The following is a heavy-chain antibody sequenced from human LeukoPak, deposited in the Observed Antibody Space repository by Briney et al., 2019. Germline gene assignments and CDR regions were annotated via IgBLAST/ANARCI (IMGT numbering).Heavy chain of an antibody. CDR2: ISGSGGST. CDR1: GFTFSSYA. Sequence: GGSLRLSCAASGFTFSSYAMSWVRQAPGKGLEWVSAISGSGGSTYYADSAKGRFTISRDNSKNTLYLQMNSPRAEDTAVYYCAKGLTYSGIKGRFDYWGQGTLVTVSS. V-gene: IGHV3-23*01. J-gene: IGHJ4*02. CDR3: AKGLTYSGIKGRFDY. D-gene: IGHD2-21*01.